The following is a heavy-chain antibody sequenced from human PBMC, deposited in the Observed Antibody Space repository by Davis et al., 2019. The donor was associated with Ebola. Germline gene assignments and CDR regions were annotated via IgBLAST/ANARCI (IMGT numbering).Heavy chain of an antibody. CDR1: GYTFTSYA. D-gene: IGHD3-10*01. CDR2: INAGNGNT. Sequence: ASVKVSCKASGYTFTSYAMHWVRQAPGQRLEWMGWINAGNGNTKYSQKFQGRVTITRDTSASTAYMELSSLRSEDTAVYYCARAPGGEPGSIYYYYMDVWGKGTTVTVSS. CDR3: ARAPGGEPGSIYYYYMDV. V-gene: IGHV1-3*01. J-gene: IGHJ6*03.